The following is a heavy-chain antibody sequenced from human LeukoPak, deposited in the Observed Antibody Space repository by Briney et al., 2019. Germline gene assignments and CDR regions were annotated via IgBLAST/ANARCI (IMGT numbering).Heavy chain of an antibody. CDR3: ARETGSAVGSTDFDY. CDR1: GFTFSSYA. Sequence: ALRLSCAASGFTFSSYAVHWVRQTPGKGLEWVAVISYDGSNKYYADSVKGRFTISRDNSKNTLYLQMNSLRAEDTALYYCARETGSAVGSTDFDYWGQGTLVTVSS. V-gene: IGHV3-30-3*01. CDR2: ISYDGSNK. D-gene: IGHD4-17*01. J-gene: IGHJ4*02.